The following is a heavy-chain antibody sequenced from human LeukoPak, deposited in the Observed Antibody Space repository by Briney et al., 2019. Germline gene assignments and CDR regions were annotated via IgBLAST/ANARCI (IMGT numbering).Heavy chain of an antibody. CDR3: ARAPTSYYYFDY. D-gene: IGHD1-26*01. V-gene: IGHV3-33*01. J-gene: IGHJ4*02. Sequence: HPGRSLTLSCAASGFTFSSYGMHWVRQAPGKGLEWVAVIWYDGSNKYYADSVKGRFTISRDNSKNTLYLQMNSLRAEDTAVYYCARAPTSYYYFDYWGQGTLVTVSS. CDR2: IWYDGSNK. CDR1: GFTFSSYG.